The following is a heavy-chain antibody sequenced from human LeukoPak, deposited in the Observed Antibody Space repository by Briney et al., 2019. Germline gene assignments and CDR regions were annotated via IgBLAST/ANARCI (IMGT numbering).Heavy chain of an antibody. CDR3: ATQPHYYDSSGDDY. CDR1: GYTLTELS. CDR2: FDPEDGET. Sequence: VKVSCKVSGYTLTELSMHWVRQAPGKGLEWMGGFDPEDGETIYAQKFQGRVTMTEDTSTDTAYMELSSLRSEDTAVYYCATQPHYYDSSGDDYWGQGTLVTVSS. D-gene: IGHD3-22*01. V-gene: IGHV1-24*01. J-gene: IGHJ4*02.